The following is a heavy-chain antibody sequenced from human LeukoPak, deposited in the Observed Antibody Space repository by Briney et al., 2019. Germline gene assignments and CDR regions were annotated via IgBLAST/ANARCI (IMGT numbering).Heavy chain of an antibody. CDR2: IKQDGSEK. V-gene: IGHV3-7*01. CDR3: ARGFGRYDY. J-gene: IGHJ4*02. D-gene: IGHD3-16*01. Sequence: PGGSLRLSRAASGFTSSSYWMSWVRQAPGKGLEWVANIKQDGSEKYYVDSVKGRFTISRDNAKNSLYLQMNSLRAEDTAVYYCARGFGRYDYWGQGTLVTVSS. CDR1: GFTSSSYW.